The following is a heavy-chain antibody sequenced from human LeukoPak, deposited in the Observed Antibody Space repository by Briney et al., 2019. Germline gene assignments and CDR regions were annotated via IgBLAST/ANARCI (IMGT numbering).Heavy chain of an antibody. J-gene: IGHJ6*03. Sequence: PSETLSLTCTVSGGPISSYYWSWIRQPPGKGLEWIGYIYYSGSTNYNPSLKSRVTISVDTSKNQFSLKLSSVTAADTAVYYCATIGPPRLQHYYYYYMDVWGKGTTVTISS. CDR3: ATIGPPRLQHYYYYYMDV. V-gene: IGHV4-59*01. D-gene: IGHD4-11*01. CDR1: GGPISSYY. CDR2: IYYSGST.